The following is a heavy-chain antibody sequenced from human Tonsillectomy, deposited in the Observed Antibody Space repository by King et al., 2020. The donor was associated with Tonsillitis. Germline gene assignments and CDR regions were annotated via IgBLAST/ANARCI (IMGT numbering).Heavy chain of an antibody. CDR1: GGSISSSSYY. CDR2: VYYSGSS. J-gene: IGHJ3*02. D-gene: IGHD3-22*01. CDR3: ARNDYYDSSAFDI. V-gene: IGHV4-39*02. Sequence: QLQESGPGLVKPSETLSLTCSVSGGSISSSSYYWGWIRQPPGKGLEWIGSVYYSGSSYSNPSLKSRVTISVDTSKNHFSLKLSSVTAADTAVYYCARNDYYDSSAFDIWGQGPMVTVSS.